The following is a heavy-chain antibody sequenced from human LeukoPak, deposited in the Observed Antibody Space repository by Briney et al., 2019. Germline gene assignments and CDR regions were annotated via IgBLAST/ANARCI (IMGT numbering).Heavy chain of an antibody. CDR1: GYSFTAFY. D-gene: IGHD3-10*01. CDR2: IHPRRGDT. Sequence: GASVKVSCKTSGYSFTAFYIHWVRQAPGQGLEWMGWIHPRRGDTNYAQKFQGRVTMTRDTSISTAYLDLSSLRSDDTAVYYCARDGDYGTGSYYRGCIDPWGQGTPVTVSP. CDR3: ARDGDYGTGSYYRGCIDP. J-gene: IGHJ5*02. V-gene: IGHV1-2*02.